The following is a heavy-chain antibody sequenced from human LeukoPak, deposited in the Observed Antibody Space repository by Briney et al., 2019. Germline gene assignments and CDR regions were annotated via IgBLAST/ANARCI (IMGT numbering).Heavy chain of an antibody. CDR1: GYTFTDFY. J-gene: IGHJ6*03. CDR3: ARGHGSYYYYMDV. D-gene: IGHD3-10*01. Sequence: ASVKVSCKASGYTFTDFYMHWVRQAPGQGPEWMGWINPNSGGTNYAQKFQGRVTMTRDTSISTAYMELSSLRSDDTAVYYCARGHGSYYYYMDVWGKGTMVTVSS. V-gene: IGHV1-2*02. CDR2: INPNSGGT.